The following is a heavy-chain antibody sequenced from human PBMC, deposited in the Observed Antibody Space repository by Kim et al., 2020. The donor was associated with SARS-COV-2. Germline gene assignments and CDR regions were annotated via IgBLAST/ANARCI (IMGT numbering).Heavy chain of an antibody. D-gene: IGHD2-21*01. CDR3: ASHGAYCGGDCYSNIDY. CDR1: GFTFSSYW. Sequence: GGSLRLSCAVSGFTFSSYWMSWVRQAPGKGLEWVANIKQDGSEKYYVDSVKGRFTISRDNAKNSLYLLMNSLRAEDTAVYYCASHGAYCGGDCYSNIDY. CDR2: IKQDGSEK. V-gene: IGHV3-7*01. J-gene: IGHJ4*01.